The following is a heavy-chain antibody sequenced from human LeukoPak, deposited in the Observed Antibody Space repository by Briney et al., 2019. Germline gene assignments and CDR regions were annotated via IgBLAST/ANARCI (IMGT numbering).Heavy chain of an antibody. Sequence: GGSLRLSCAASGFTFSSYSMNWVRQAPGKGLEWVSAISGSGGDTYYADSVKGRFTVSRDNAKNTLYLQMNSLRAEDTALYYCAKDTLLLLYWGQGALVTVSS. J-gene: IGHJ4*02. CDR1: GFTFSSYS. CDR3: AKDTLLLLY. V-gene: IGHV3-23*01. D-gene: IGHD3-22*01. CDR2: ISGSGGDT.